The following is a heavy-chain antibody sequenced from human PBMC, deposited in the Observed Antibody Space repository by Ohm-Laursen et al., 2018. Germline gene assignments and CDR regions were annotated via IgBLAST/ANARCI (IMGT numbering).Heavy chain of an antibody. CDR3: AKRTRGSYTTIDY. J-gene: IGHJ4*02. D-gene: IGHD1-26*01. V-gene: IGHV3-23*01. CDR2: ISGSGGST. Sequence: SLRLSCAASGFTFSSYAMGWVRQAPGKGLEWVSAISGSGGSTYYADSVKGRFTISRDNSKNTLYLQMNSLRAEDTAVYYCAKRTRGSYTTIDYWGQGTLVTVSS. CDR1: GFTFSSYA.